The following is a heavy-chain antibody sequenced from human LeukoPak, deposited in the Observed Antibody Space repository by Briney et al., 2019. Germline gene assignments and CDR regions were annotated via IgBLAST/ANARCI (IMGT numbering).Heavy chain of an antibody. CDR3: GRGGSSGVDY. J-gene: IGHJ4*02. V-gene: IGHV1-3*04. CDR2: IRTDNGDT. Sequence: ASVKVSCKTSGYTFTDNALHWVRQAPGQRLEWMGWIRTDNGDTRYSQKFQGRVTLTRDTSASTVYVELNRLRSEDTAVYYCGRGGSSGVDYWGQGTPVTVSS. D-gene: IGHD2-15*01. CDR1: GYTFTDNA.